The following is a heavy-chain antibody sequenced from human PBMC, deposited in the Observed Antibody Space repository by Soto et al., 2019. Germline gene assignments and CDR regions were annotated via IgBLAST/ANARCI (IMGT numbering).Heavy chain of an antibody. D-gene: IGHD3-3*01. CDR1: GFTFGTYS. V-gene: IGHV3-48*02. J-gene: IGHJ6*02. Sequence: GGSLRLSCAGPGFTFGTYSMNWVRQAAGKGLEWIAYISYDSDTIQYAASVKGRFTISRDNAKNSLYLQMNSLRDEDTAVYYCARLYYDYVWGQGTTVTVSS. CDR3: ARLYYDYV. CDR2: ISYDSDTI.